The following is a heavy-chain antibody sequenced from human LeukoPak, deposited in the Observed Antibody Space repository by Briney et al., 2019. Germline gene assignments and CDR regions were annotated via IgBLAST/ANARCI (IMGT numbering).Heavy chain of an antibody. CDR2: IYYSGST. Sequence: SQTLSLTCTVSGGSISSGDYYWSWIRQPPGKGLEWIGYIYYSGSTCYNPSLKSRVTISVDTSKNQFSLKLSSVTAADTAVYYCARAAAAGPVPLHYWGQGTLVTVSS. D-gene: IGHD6-13*01. CDR3: ARAAAAGPVPLHY. CDR1: GGSISSGDYY. J-gene: IGHJ4*02. V-gene: IGHV4-30-4*01.